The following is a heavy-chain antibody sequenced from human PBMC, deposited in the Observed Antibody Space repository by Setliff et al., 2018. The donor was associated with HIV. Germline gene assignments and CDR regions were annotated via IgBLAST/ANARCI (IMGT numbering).Heavy chain of an antibody. V-gene: IGHV4-34*01. CDR2: IYHSGSA. CDR1: AGSFSGYS. J-gene: IGHJ6*03. Sequence: SETLSLTCVVYAGSFSGYSWTWIRQPPGKGLEWIGEIYHSGSANRNPSLMGRVTMSVDTAKNQFSLELSSVTAADTAVYFCARGVRGSGTNMVRGLLYDXXFHYMDVWGIGTTVTVSS. CDR3: ARGVRGSGTNMVRGLLYDXXFHYMDV. D-gene: IGHD3-10*01.